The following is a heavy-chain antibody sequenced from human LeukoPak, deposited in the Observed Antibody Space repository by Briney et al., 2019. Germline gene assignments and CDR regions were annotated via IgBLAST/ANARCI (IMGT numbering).Heavy chain of an antibody. D-gene: IGHD4-17*01. V-gene: IGHV1-2*02. J-gene: IGHJ4*02. CDR3: AREGPWDGDRTFDY. CDR1: GYTFTGYY. Sequence: ASVKVSCKASGYTFTGYYMHWVRQAPGQGLEWMGWINPNSGGTNYAQRFQGRVTMTRDTSISTAYMELSRLRSDDTAVYYCAREGPWDGDRTFDYWGQGTLVTVSS. CDR2: INPNSGGT.